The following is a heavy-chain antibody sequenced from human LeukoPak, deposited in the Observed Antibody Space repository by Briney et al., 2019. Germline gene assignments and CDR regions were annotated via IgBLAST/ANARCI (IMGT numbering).Heavy chain of an antibody. V-gene: IGHV3-33*08. CDR3: ARGRPHGNDY. D-gene: IGHD4-23*01. CDR1: GFTFSSYG. J-gene: IGHJ4*02. Sequence: GGSLRLSCSATGFTFSSYGMHWVRQAPGKGLEWVAVIWYDGSNKYYADSVKGRFSISRDNAKNTLYLQMNSLRVEDTAVYYCARGRPHGNDYWGQGTLVTVSS. CDR2: IWYDGSNK.